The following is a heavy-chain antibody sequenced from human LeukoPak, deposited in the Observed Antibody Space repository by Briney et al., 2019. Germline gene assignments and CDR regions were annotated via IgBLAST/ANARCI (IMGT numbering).Heavy chain of an antibody. CDR1: GFTFSDHA. CDR2: ISWNSGSI. Sequence: GGSLRLSCAASGFTFSDHAMHWVRQAPGKGLEWVSGISWNSGSIGYADSVKGRFTISRDNAKNSLYLQMNSLRAEDTALYYCATFRFLGTWGQGTMVTVSP. D-gene: IGHD3-3*01. V-gene: IGHV3-9*01. J-gene: IGHJ3*01. CDR3: ATFRFLGT.